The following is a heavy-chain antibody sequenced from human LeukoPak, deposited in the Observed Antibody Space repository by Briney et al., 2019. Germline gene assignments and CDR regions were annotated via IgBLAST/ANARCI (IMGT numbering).Heavy chain of an antibody. J-gene: IGHJ4*02. CDR3: ARHSPMRGFTYGLDY. D-gene: IGHD5-18*01. CDR1: GGSISSYSYY. CDR2: IYYSGSS. V-gene: IGHV4-39*01. Sequence: PSETLSLTCTVSGGSISSYSYYWGWLRQPPGRGREWIGTIYYSGSSYYNPSFKSRVTISVDTSRDQFSLKLSLVSAADTAVYYCARHSPMRGFTYGLDYWGQGTLVTVSS.